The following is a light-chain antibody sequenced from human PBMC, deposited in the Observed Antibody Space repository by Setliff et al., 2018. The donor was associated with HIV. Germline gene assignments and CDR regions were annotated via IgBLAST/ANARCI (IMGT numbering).Light chain of an antibody. Sequence: QSVLTQPASVSGSPGQSITISCTGTSSDIGAYNYVSWYQQYPGKAPKLGIYDVTIRPSGVSNRFSGSKSGNTASLTISGLQAEDEGDYYCYSYTAGTSYVFGGGTKVTVL. CDR1: SSDIGAYNY. CDR2: DVT. V-gene: IGLV2-14*03. J-gene: IGLJ1*01. CDR3: YSYTAGTSYV.